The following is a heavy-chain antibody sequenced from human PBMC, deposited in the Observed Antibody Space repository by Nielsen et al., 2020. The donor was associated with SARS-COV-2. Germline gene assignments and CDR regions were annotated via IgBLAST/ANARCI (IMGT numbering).Heavy chain of an antibody. CDR3: ARGKGGPGYCSSTSCYVSFYYGSGRNGGAFDI. Sequence: WIRQPPGKGLEWVAVISYDGSNKYYADSVKGRFTISRDNSKNTLYLQMNSLRAEDTAVYYCARGKGGPGYCSSTSCYVSFYYGSGRNGGAFDIWGQGTMVTVSS. CDR2: ISYDGSNK. J-gene: IGHJ3*02. D-gene: IGHD2-2*01. V-gene: IGHV3-30*04.